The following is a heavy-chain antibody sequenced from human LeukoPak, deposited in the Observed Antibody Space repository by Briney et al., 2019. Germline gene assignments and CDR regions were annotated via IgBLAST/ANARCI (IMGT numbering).Heavy chain of an antibody. V-gene: IGHV1-2*06. CDR3: ARDREVGSTDDAFDI. Sequence: ASVKVSCKXSGYSFTGHYVHWVRQAPGQGLEWMGRINPNSGGTNYSQKFQGRVTVTRDTSISTAYMELSGLRHDDTAVYYCARDREVGSTDDAFDIWGQGTMVTVSS. CDR1: GYSFTGHY. CDR2: INPNSGGT. D-gene: IGHD1-26*01. J-gene: IGHJ3*02.